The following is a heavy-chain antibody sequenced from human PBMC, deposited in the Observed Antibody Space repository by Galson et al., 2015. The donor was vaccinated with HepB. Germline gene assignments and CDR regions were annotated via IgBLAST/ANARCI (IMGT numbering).Heavy chain of an antibody. V-gene: IGHV3-48*01. CDR1: GFTFSSYS. J-gene: IGHJ4*02. CDR2: ISSSSNTI. D-gene: IGHD6-13*01. CDR3: ARGSGIAAAGRGDY. Sequence: SLRLSCAASGFTFSSYSMNWVRQAPGKGLEWVSYISSSSNTIHYADSVKGRFTISRDNAKNSLYLQMNSLRAEDTAVYYCARGSGIAAAGRGDYWGQGTLVTVSS.